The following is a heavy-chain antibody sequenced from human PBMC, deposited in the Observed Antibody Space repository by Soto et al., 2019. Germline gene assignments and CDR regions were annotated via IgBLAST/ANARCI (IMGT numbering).Heavy chain of an antibody. CDR3: ARVRSMITFGGVIVIADAFDI. V-gene: IGHV1-18*01. D-gene: IGHD3-16*02. Sequence: QVQLVQSGAEVKKPGASVKVSCKASGYTFTSYGISWVRHAPGQGLEWMGWISAYNGNTNYAQKLQGRVTMTTDTSTSTAYMELRSLRSDDTAVYYCARVRSMITFGGVIVIADAFDIWGQGTMVTVSS. CDR2: ISAYNGNT. CDR1: GYTFTSYG. J-gene: IGHJ3*02.